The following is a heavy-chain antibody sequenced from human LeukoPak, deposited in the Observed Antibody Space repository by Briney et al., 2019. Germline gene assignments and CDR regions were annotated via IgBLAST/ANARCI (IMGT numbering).Heavy chain of an antibody. CDR1: GGSFSGYY. CDR3: ARVATTAMVTYFDY. D-gene: IGHD5-18*01. J-gene: IGHJ4*02. V-gene: IGHV4-34*01. Sequence: SETLSLTCAVYGGSFSGYYWSWIRQPPGKGLEWIGEINHSGSTNYNPSLKSRVTISVDTSKNQFSLKLSSVTAADTAVYYCARVATTAMVTYFDYWGQGTLVTVSS. CDR2: INHSGST.